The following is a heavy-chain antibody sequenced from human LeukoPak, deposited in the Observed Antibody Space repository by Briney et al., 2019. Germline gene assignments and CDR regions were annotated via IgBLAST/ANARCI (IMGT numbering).Heavy chain of an antibody. Sequence: GGSLRLSCAASGFTFSNAWMNWVRQAPGKGLEWVGLIKSRSDGGTTDYAAPVKGRFTISRDDSKNTLYLQMNSLKTEDTAVYYCHGGGTLDYWGQATLVTVSS. V-gene: IGHV3-15*01. J-gene: IGHJ4*02. CDR3: HGGGTLDY. CDR2: IKSRSDGGTT. D-gene: IGHD1-1*01. CDR1: GFTFSNAW.